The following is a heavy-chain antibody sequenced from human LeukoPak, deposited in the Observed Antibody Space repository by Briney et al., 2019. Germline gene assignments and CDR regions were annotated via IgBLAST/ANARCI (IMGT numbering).Heavy chain of an antibody. D-gene: IGHD6-13*01. J-gene: IGHJ4*02. Sequence: ASVKVSCKASGYTFTSYDINWVRQATGQGLEWMGGIIPIFGTANYAQKFQGRVTITTDESTSTAYMELSSLRSEDTAVYYCARVRGRIAEIDYWGQGTLVTVSS. CDR2: IIPIFGTA. CDR3: ARVRGRIAEIDY. V-gene: IGHV1-69*05. CDR1: GYTFTSYD.